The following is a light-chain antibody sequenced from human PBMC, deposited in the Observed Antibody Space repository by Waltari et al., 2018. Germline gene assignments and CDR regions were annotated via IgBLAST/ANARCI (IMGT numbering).Light chain of an antibody. CDR2: AAS. CDR1: QGIRYD. V-gene: IGKV1-6*01. Sequence: AIQMTQSPSSLSASVGARVTITCRASQGIRYDLGWYQQKPGKAPKLLIYAASSLQSGVPSRFSGGGAGTEFTLTISCLQPEDFATYYCLQDYNYPWTFGQGTKVEIK. J-gene: IGKJ1*01. CDR3: LQDYNYPWT.